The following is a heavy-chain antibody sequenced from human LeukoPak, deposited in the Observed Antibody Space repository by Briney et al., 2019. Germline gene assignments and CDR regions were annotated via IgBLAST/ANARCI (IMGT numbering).Heavy chain of an antibody. D-gene: IGHD7-27*01. J-gene: IGHJ4*02. V-gene: IGHV4-30-2*06. CDR1: GGSISSGGYS. Sequence: SQTLSLTCAVSGGSISSGGYSWSWIRQSPGKGLEWIGYIYHSGSTYYNPSLKSRVTISVDTPKNQFSLKLTYVTAADTAVYYCVRLLGPSIDYWGQGTLVTVSS. CDR3: VRLLGPSIDY. CDR2: IYHSGST.